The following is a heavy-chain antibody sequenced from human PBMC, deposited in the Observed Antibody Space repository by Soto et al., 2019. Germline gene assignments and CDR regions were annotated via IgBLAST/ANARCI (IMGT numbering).Heavy chain of an antibody. D-gene: IGHD4-17*01. CDR2: ISYDGNNN. CDR1: GFIFSGYG. Sequence: QVQLVESGGGVVQPGRSLRLSCSASGFIFSGYGMHWVRQTPGKGLEWVAFISYDGNNNYYADSVKGRFTISRDNSNNTLYLQMNSLRAEDTAVYYCAKKEYGDYLSWGQGTLVTVSS. V-gene: IGHV3-30*18. J-gene: IGHJ5*02. CDR3: AKKEYGDYLS.